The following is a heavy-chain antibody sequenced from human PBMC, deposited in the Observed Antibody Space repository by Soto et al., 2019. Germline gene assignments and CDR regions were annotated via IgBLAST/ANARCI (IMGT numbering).Heavy chain of an antibody. CDR3: ARSTQYSSSWPFDY. Sequence: QVQLVQSGAEVKKPRASVKVSCKASGYTFTGYYMHWVRQAPGQGLEWMGWINPNSGGTNYAQKFQGWVTMTRDTSISTAYMELSRLRSDDTAVYYCARSTQYSSSWPFDYWGQGTLVTVSS. CDR2: INPNSGGT. J-gene: IGHJ4*02. D-gene: IGHD6-13*01. CDR1: GYTFTGYY. V-gene: IGHV1-2*04.